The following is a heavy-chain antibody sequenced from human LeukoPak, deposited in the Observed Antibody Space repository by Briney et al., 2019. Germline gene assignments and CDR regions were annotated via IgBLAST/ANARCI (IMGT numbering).Heavy chain of an antibody. CDR2: INCNGGST. V-gene: IGHV3-20*01. J-gene: IGHJ6*03. D-gene: IGHD3-10*01. Sequence: GGSLRLACAAFGFTFDVYGMSWVPQAPGKGLEWVSGINCNGGSTLSADSVKGRFTISRDNPKNSPYLKMNSLRAEDTALYNCARTVRYYYGSGSYYFSPGGPYYMDVWGKGTTVTISS. CDR1: GFTFDVYG. CDR3: ARTVRYYYGSGSYYFSPGGPYYMDV.